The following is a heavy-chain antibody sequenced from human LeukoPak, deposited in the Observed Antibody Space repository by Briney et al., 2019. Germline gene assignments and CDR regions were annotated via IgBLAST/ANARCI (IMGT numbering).Heavy chain of an antibody. CDR2: IYSDGST. J-gene: IGHJ4*02. CDR1: GFTVSTKY. CDR3: ARAQESGSYDY. V-gene: IGHV3-53*01. Sequence: QAGGSLRLSCAASGFTVSTKYMSWVRQAPGKGLEWVSVIYSDGSTYYADSVKGRFTISRDNSKNTLYLQMNSLRAEDTAVYYCARAQESGSYDYWGQGTLVTVSS. D-gene: IGHD1-26*01.